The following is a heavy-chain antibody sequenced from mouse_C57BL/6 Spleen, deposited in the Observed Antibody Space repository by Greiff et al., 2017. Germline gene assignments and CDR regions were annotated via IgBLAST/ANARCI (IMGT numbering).Heavy chain of an antibody. V-gene: IGHV5-16*01. CDR3: ARDQSRRCFDY. CDR2: ITYDGSST. J-gene: IGHJ2*01. Sequence: EVQLQQSEGGLVQPGSSMKLSCTASGFTFSDYYMAWVRQVPEKGLEWVANITYDGSSTYYLDSLKSRFIISRDNAKNILYLQMSSLKSEDTATYYCARDQSRRCFDYWGQGTTLTVSS. CDR1: GFTFSDYY.